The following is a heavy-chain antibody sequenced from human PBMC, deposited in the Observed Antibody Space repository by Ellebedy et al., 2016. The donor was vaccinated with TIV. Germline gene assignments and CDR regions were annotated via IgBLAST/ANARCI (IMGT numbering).Heavy chain of an antibody. CDR3: ARARGFSYFDF. CDR1: GFTFVSYA. Sequence: AASVKVSCKASGFTFVSYAIQWVRQAPGQRLECLGWINVGNANTRYSQKFQGRVSITRDTSASTAYMELTSLTSEDTAIYYCARARGFSYFDFWGQGTLVTVSS. CDR2: INVGNANT. J-gene: IGHJ4*02. V-gene: IGHV1-3*01.